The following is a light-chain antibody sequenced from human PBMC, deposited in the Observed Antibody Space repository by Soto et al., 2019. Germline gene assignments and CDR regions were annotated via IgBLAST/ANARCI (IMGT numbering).Light chain of an antibody. CDR2: LGS. CDR1: QSLLHSNGYNF. J-gene: IGKJ2*01. CDR3: LQALPTPPYT. V-gene: IGKV2-28*01. Sequence: DIVMTQSPLSLPVTPGEPASISCRSSQSLLHSNGYNFLDWYLQKPGQSPQLLIHLGSNRASGVPDRFSGSGSGTDFTLKISRGEAEDGGVYYCLQALPTPPYTFGQGTKVEIK.